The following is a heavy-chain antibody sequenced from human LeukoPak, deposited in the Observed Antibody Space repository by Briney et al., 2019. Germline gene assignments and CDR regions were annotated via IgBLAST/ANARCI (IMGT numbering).Heavy chain of an antibody. V-gene: IGHV4-34*01. D-gene: IGHD3-16*02. Sequence: SETLSLTCAVYGGSFSGYYWSWIRQPPGKGLEWIGEINHSGSTNYNPSLKSRVTVSVDTSKNQFSLKLSSVTAADTAVYYCARGRSNDYVWGSYRLQFDYWGQGTLVTDSS. J-gene: IGHJ4*02. CDR2: INHSGST. CDR3: ARGRSNDYVWGSYRLQFDY. CDR1: GGSFSGYY.